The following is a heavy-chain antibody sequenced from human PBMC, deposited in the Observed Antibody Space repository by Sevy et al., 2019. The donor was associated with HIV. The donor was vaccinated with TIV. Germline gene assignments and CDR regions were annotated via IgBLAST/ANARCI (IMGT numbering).Heavy chain of an antibody. V-gene: IGHV1-8*01. CDR3: ARTEPSIAAYGMDV. Sequence: ASVKVSCKASGYTFTSYDINWVRQATGQGLEWMGWMNTNSGNTGYAQKFQGRVTMTRNTSISKAYMELSSLRSEDTAVYYCARTEPSIAAYGMDVWGQGTTVTVSS. CDR1: GYTFTSYD. CDR2: MNTNSGNT. D-gene: IGHD6-6*01. J-gene: IGHJ6*02.